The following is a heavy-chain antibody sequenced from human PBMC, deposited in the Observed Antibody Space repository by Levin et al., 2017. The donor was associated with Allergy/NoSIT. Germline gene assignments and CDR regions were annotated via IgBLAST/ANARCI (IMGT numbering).Heavy chain of an antibody. D-gene: IGHD3-10*01. CDR3: ARDRDSYGSGRAADY. J-gene: IGHJ4*02. CDR2: IYHSGVT. CDR1: GGSISGGDYY. V-gene: IGHV4-30-4*01. Sequence: SETLSLTCTVSGGSISGGDYYWSWIRQPPGKGLEWIGYIYHSGVTYYNPSLRTRVTISVDTSKNQFSLKLSSVTGADTAVYYCARDRDSYGSGRAADYWGQGTLVTVSS.